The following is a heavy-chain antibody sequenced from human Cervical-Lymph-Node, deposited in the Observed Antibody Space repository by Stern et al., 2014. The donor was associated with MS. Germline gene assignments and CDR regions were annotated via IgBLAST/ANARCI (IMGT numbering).Heavy chain of an antibody. CDR1: GFTFSSYN. Sequence: EVQLVQSGGGLIQPGGSLRLSCAASGFTFSSYNMNWVRQAPGKGLEWVSYISSRSRTICYADSVKGRFTISRDNAKNSLYLQMNSLRAEDTALYYCARDGERGYDMDVWGQGTTVTVSS. CDR2: ISSRSRTI. D-gene: IGHD3-10*01. V-gene: IGHV3-48*01. CDR3: ARDGERGYDMDV. J-gene: IGHJ6*02.